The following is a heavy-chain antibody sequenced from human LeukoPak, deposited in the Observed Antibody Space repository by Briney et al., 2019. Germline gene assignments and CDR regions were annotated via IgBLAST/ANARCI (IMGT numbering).Heavy chain of an antibody. CDR3: ARGYCSSISCYVDY. D-gene: IGHD2-2*01. CDR1: GFIFSNYA. V-gene: IGHV3-30*09. J-gene: IGHJ4*02. CDR2: ISYDGSNK. Sequence: GGSLRLSCAASGFIFSNYAIHWVRQAPGKGLEWVAVISYDGSNKYYADSVKGRFAISRDISKNTLYLQMNSLRAEDTAVYYCARGYCSSISCYVDYWGQGTLVTVSS.